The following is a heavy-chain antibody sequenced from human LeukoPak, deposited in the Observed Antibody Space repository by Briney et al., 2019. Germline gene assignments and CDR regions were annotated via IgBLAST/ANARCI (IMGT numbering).Heavy chain of an antibody. CDR1: GGSISSSSYY. CDR2: IYYSGST. D-gene: IGHD4-17*01. V-gene: IGHV4-39*01. Sequence: SETLSLTCTVSGGSISSSSYYWGWIRQPPGKGLEWIGSIYYSGSTYYNPSLKSRVTISVDTSKNQFSLKLSSVAAADTAVYYCARHIDGDHSDYWGQGTLVTVSS. CDR3: ARHIDGDHSDY. J-gene: IGHJ4*02.